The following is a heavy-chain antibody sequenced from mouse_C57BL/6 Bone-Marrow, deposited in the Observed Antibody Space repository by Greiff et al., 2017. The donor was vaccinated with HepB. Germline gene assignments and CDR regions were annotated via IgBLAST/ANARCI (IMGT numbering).Heavy chain of an antibody. Sequence: EVKLQESGAELVRPGASVKLSCTASGFNIKDYYMHWVKQRPEQGLEWIGRIDPEDGDTEYAPKFQGKATMTADTSSNTAYLQLSSLTSEDTAVYYCTTWDYGSTSYFDYWGQGTTLTVSS. J-gene: IGHJ2*01. V-gene: IGHV14-1*01. D-gene: IGHD1-1*01. CDR1: GFNIKDYY. CDR3: TTWDYGSTSYFDY. CDR2: IDPEDGDT.